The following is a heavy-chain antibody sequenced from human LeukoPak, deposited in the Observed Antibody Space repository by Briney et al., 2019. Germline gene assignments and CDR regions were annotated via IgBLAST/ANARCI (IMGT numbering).Heavy chain of an antibody. CDR2: TIPIFGTA. D-gene: IGHD2-15*01. J-gene: IGHJ4*02. Sequence: SVKVSCKASGGTFSSYSISWVRQAPGQGLEWMGGTIPIFGTANYAQKFQGRVTMTRDTSTSTVYMELSSLRSDDTAVYYCARTIVDGGTNYWGQGTLVTVSS. CDR3: ARTIVDGGTNY. CDR1: GGTFSSYS. V-gene: IGHV1-69*05.